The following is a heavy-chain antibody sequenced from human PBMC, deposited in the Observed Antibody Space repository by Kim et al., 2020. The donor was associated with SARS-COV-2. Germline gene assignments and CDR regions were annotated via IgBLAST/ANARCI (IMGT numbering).Heavy chain of an antibody. Sequence: SVKGRFTISGDNSKNTLYPQMNSLRAEDTAVYYCAKAKSGVVVPAAPDIWGQGTMVTVSS. D-gene: IGHD2-2*01. J-gene: IGHJ3*02. V-gene: IGHV3-30*02. CDR3: AKAKSGVVVPAAPDI.